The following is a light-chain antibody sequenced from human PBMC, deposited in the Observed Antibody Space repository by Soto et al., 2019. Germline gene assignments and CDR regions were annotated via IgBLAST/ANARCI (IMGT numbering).Light chain of an antibody. CDR1: SSNIGSNT. CDR3: AAWDDILWV. CDR2: SNH. Sequence: QAVVTQPPSASGTLGQRVTISCSGSSSNIGSNTVNWYQQLPGSAPKVLIYSNHQRPSGVPDRFSGSKSGTSASLAISGLQSEDEADYYCAAWDDILWVCGGGTKLTVL. J-gene: IGLJ3*02. V-gene: IGLV1-44*01.